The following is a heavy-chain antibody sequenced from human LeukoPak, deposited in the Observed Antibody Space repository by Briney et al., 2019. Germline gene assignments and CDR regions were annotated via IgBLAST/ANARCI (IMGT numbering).Heavy chain of an antibody. Sequence: ASVKVSCKASGGTFSNCAFSWVRQAPGQGLEWLGRVVPMLDISQYAQKFQDRVTITADKSTSTAYMELRSLRSDDTVVYYCARSSSSYSNYGGCDIWGQGTMVTVSS. CDR2: VVPMLDIS. J-gene: IGHJ3*02. V-gene: IGHV1-69*04. D-gene: IGHD4-11*01. CDR1: GGTFSNCA. CDR3: ARSSSSYSNYGGCDI.